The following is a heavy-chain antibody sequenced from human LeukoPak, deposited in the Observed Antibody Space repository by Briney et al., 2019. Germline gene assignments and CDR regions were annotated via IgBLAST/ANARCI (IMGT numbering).Heavy chain of an antibody. D-gene: IGHD1-26*01. J-gene: IGHJ4*02. CDR3: ARGTGSYYAAYYFDY. V-gene: IGHV4-34*01. CDR1: GGSFSGYY. Sequence: PSETLSLTCAVYGGSFSGYYWSWIRQPPGEGLEWIGEINHSGSTNYNPSLKSRVTISVDTSKNQFSLKLSSVTAADTAVYYCARGTGSYYAAYYFDYWGQGTLVTVSS. CDR2: INHSGST.